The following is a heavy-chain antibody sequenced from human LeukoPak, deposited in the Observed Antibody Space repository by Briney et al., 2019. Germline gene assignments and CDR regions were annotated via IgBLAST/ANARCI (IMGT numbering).Heavy chain of an antibody. CDR2: INSDGSST. CDR1: GFTYSSYW. V-gene: IGHV3-74*01. J-gene: IGHJ6*03. CDR3: ARTGYFDWLLHYYYYYYMDV. Sequence: GGSLRLSCAASGFTYSSYWVHWVRHAPGKGLVWVSRINSDGSSTIYADSVKGRFTISRDNAKNTLYLQMNSLRAEDTAVYYCARTGYFDWLLHYYYYYYMDVWGKGTTVTVSS. D-gene: IGHD3-9*01.